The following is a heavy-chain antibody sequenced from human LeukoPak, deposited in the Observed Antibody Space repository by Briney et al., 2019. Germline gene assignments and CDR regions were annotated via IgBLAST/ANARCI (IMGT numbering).Heavy chain of an antibody. V-gene: IGHV4-61*02. J-gene: IGHJ4*02. CDR3: ARGFFDY. CDR2: IYTSGST. CDR1: GGSISSGSYY. Sequence: PSETLSLXCTVSGGSISSGSYYWSWNRQPAGKGLEWIGRIYTSGSTNYNPSLKSRVTISVDTSKNQFSLKLSSVTAADTAVYYCARGFFDYWGQGTLVTVSS.